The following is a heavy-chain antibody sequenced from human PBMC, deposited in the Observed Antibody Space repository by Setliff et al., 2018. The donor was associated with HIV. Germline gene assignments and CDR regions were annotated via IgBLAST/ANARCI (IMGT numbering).Heavy chain of an antibody. CDR3: VRQGTADSSGWYAGGS. V-gene: IGHV4-39*01. Sequence: PSETLSLTCSVSGGSISSSDYYWGWNRQPPGKGLEWIGNVYPSGNTYYTPSLKSRVTISVDTSKNQFSLRLSPVTAADTAEYYCVRQGTADSSGWYAGGSWGQGTLVTVSS. J-gene: IGHJ5*02. CDR2: VYPSGNT. CDR1: GGSISSSDYY. D-gene: IGHD6-19*01.